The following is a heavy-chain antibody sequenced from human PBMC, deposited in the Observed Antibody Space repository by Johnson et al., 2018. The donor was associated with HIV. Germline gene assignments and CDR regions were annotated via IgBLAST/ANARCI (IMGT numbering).Heavy chain of an antibody. V-gene: IGHV3-48*01. Sequence: VQLVESGGGVVQPGRSLRLSCAASGFTFSTYGMHWVRQAPGKGLEWVSYISSSGSTIYYADSVKGRFTISRDNSKNTLYLQMNSLRAEDTAVYYCARYLTEKTPNAFDIWGQGTMVTVSS. J-gene: IGHJ3*02. CDR1: GFTFSTYG. D-gene: IGHD2-15*01. CDR3: ARYLTEKTPNAFDI. CDR2: ISSSGSTI.